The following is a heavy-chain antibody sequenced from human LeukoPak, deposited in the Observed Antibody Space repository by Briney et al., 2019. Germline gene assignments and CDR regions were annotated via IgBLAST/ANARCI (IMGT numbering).Heavy chain of an antibody. CDR3: AKVVADSSGWFDY. J-gene: IGHJ4*02. CDR1: GFTFSSYG. D-gene: IGHD6-19*01. V-gene: IGHV3-30*02. Sequence: PGGSLRLSCAASGFTFSSYGMHWVRQAPGKGLEWVAFIRYDGSNKYYADSVRGRFTISRDNSKNTLYLQMNSLRAEDTAVYYCAKVVADSSGWFDYWGQGTLVTVSS. CDR2: IRYDGSNK.